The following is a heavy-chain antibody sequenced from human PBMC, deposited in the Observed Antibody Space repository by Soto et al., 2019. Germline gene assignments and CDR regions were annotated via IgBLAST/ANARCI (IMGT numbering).Heavy chain of an antibody. CDR3: ARVTYYYGSGTWAYFDY. D-gene: IGHD3-10*01. CDR1: GFTVSSNY. V-gene: IGHV3-53*04. CDR2: IYSGGST. J-gene: IGHJ4*02. Sequence: GGSLRLSCAASGFTVSSNYMSWVRQAPGKGLEWVSVIYSGGSTYYADSVKGRFTISRHNSKNTLYLQMNSLRAEDTAVYYCARVTYYYGSGTWAYFDYWGQGTLVTVSS.